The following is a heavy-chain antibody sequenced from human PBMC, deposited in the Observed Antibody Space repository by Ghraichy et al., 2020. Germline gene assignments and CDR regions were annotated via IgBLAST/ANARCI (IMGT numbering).Heavy chain of an antibody. J-gene: IGHJ4*02. Sequence: LSLTCAASGFTFSSYSMNWVRQAPGKGLEWVSSISSSSSYIYYADSVKGRFTISRDNAKNSLYLQMNSLRAEDTAVYYCARHHYSGFDYWGQGTLVTVSS. CDR1: GFTFSSYS. CDR3: ARHHYSGFDY. V-gene: IGHV3-21*01. D-gene: IGHD3-10*01. CDR2: ISSSSSYI.